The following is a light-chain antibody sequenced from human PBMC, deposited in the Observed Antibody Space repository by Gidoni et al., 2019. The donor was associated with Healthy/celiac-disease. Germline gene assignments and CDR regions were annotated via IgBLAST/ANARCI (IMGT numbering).Light chain of an antibody. CDR3: QQYYSTPRA. V-gene: IGKV4-1*01. CDR2: WAS. Sequence: DIVMTQSPDSRAVSLGERATINCKSSQSVLYSSNNKNYLAWYQQKPGQPPKLLIYWASTRESGVPDRFSGSGSGTGFTLTISSLQAEDVAVYYCQQYYSTPRAFGPGTKVDIK. J-gene: IGKJ3*01. CDR1: QSVLYSSNNKNY.